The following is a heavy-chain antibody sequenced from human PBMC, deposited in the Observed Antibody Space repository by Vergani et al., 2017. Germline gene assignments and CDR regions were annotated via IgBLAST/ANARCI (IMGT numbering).Heavy chain of an antibody. Sequence: QVQVVQSGAEVKKSGASVKVSCKTSVYTFSNYYMHWVRQAPGQGLEWMGIINHSGGHTNYAQKFQGRVTMTRDTSTSKVYMELSSLRSEDTAIYYCARGDYGILTGYRYWGQGTLVTVSA. CDR3: ARGDYGILTGYRY. J-gene: IGHJ4*02. CDR2: INHSGGHT. CDR1: VYTFSNYY. D-gene: IGHD3-9*01. V-gene: IGHV1-46*03.